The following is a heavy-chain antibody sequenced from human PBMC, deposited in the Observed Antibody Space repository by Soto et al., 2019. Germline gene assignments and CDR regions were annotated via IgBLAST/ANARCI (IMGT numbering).Heavy chain of an antibody. CDR1: GFTFSIFY. CDR2: LSSESTFI. D-gene: IGHD1-26*01. CDR3: ARVRSGTYNAFDL. Sequence: QVQLVESGGGLVRPGGSLRLSCAASGFTFSIFYMNWVRQAPGKGLEWVSFLSSESTFISYADSVKGRFTISRDNSKKSLFLQMDSLRVEDTAVYYCARVRSGTYNAFDLWGQGTVVTVSS. J-gene: IGHJ3*01. V-gene: IGHV3-11*06.